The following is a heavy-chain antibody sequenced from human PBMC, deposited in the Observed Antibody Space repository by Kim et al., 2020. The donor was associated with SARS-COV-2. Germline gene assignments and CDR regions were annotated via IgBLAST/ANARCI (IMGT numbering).Heavy chain of an antibody. Sequence: GGSLRLSCVTSRFSLSDHYIDWVRQGPGKGLEWVGRSGNKASSHATEYAASVRDRFIISRDDSRNSLYLQMNSLKTEDTAVYLCCRGYSGGPIYAFDIWGQGTGVTVSS. D-gene: IGHD6-19*01. V-gene: IGHV3-72*01. J-gene: IGHJ3*02. CDR3: CRGYSGGPIYAFDI. CDR2: SGNKASSHAT. CDR1: RFSLSDHY.